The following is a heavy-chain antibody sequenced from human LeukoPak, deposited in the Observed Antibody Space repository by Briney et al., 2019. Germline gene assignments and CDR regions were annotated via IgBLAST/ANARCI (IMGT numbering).Heavy chain of an antibody. D-gene: IGHD3-22*01. V-gene: IGHV4-59*01. CDR1: GGSISSYY. J-gene: IGHJ4*02. CDR2: IYYSGST. CDR3: ARVWVYDSSGYYSRILDY. Sequence: PSETLSLTCTVSGGSISSYYWSWIRQPPGKGLEWIGYIYYSGSTNYNPSLKSRVTISVDTSKNQFSLQLSSVTAADTAVYYCARVWVYDSSGYYSRILDYWGQGTLVTVSS.